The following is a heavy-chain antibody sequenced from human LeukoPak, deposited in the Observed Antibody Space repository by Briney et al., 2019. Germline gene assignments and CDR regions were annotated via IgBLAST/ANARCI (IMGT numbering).Heavy chain of an antibody. D-gene: IGHD3-22*01. V-gene: IGHV4-39*01. Sequence: PSETLSLTCTVSGGSIRSSSHYWGWIRQPPGRGLEWIGSIYYSGSTYYNPSLKSRVTISVDTSKNQFSLRLSSVTAADTAVYFCARQKITTSDYWGQGTLVTVSS. CDR2: IYYSGST. CDR3: ARQKITTSDY. J-gene: IGHJ4*02. CDR1: GGSIRSSSHY.